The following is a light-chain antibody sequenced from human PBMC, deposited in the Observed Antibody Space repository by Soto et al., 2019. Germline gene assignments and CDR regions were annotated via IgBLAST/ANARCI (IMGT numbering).Light chain of an antibody. V-gene: IGLV2-14*01. J-gene: IGLJ1*01. Sequence: SALTQPASVSGSPGQSITISCTGTSSDVGGYNYVSWSQQHPGQAPKLMIYEVSNRPSGVSNRFSGSKSGNTASLTISGLQAEDEADYYCSSYTSTNTYVFGTGTKVTVL. CDR2: EVS. CDR1: SSDVGGYNY. CDR3: SSYTSTNTYV.